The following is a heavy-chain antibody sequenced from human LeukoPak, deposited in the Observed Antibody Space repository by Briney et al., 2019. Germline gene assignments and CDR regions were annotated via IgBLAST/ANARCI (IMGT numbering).Heavy chain of an antibody. CDR2: ISYDGSNK. CDR3: ARGKRQLVPFDY. J-gene: IGHJ4*02. CDR1: GFTFSHYG. Sequence: GGSLRLSCAASGFTFSHYGVHWVRQAPGKGLEWVAVISYDGSNKYFADSVKGRFTISRDNSKNTLYLQMNSLRAEDTAVYYCARGKRQLVPFDYWGQGTLVTVSS. D-gene: IGHD6-13*01. V-gene: IGHV3-30*03.